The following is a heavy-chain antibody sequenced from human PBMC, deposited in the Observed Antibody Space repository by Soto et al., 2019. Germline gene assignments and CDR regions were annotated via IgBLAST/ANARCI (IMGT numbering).Heavy chain of an antibody. CDR2: FDPEDGET. CDR1: GYTLTELS. V-gene: IGHV1-24*01. J-gene: IGHJ2*01. D-gene: IGHD4-17*01. CDR3: ATAHDYGDYVNWYFDL. Sequence: QVQLVQSGAEVKKPGASVKVSCKVSGYTLTELSMHWVRQAPGKGLEWMGGFDPEDGETIYAQKFQGRVTMTEDTSTDTAYMELRSLRSEDTAVYYCATAHDYGDYVNWYFDLWGRGTLVTVSS.